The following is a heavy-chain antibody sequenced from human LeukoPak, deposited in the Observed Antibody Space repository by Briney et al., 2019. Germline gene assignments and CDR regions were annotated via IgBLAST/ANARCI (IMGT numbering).Heavy chain of an antibody. CDR3: ARAYSSSWYFNWFDP. CDR1: GYSISSGYF. Sequence: SETLSLTCTVSGYSISSGYFWGWIRQPPGKGLEWIGTIYHSGSTYYNASLESRVTISVDTSKNQFSLKLSSVTAADTAGYYCARAYSSSWYFNWFDPWGQGTLVTVSS. D-gene: IGHD6-13*01. CDR2: IYHSGST. J-gene: IGHJ5*02. V-gene: IGHV4-38-2*02.